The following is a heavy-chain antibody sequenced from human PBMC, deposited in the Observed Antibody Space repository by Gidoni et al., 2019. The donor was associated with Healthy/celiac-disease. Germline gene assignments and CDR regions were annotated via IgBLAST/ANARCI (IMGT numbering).Heavy chain of an antibody. Sequence: ISSSGSTIYYADSVKGRFTISRDNAKNSLYLQMNSLRAEDTAVYYCASSEGLDYWGQGTLVTVSS. J-gene: IGHJ4*02. CDR3: ASSEGLDY. CDR2: ISSSGSTI. V-gene: IGHV3-11*01.